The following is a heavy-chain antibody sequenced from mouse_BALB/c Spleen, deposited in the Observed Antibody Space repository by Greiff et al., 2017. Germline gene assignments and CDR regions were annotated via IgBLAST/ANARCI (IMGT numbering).Heavy chain of an antibody. CDR2: IRNKANGYTT. V-gene: IGHV7-3*02. CDR3: ARDTGFDY. CDR1: GFTFTDYY. Sequence: EVQVVESGGGLVQPGGSLRLSCATSGFTFTDYYMSWVRQPPGKALEWLGFIRNKANGYTTEYSASVKGRFTISRDNSQSILYLQMNTLRAEDSATYYCARDTGFDYWGQGTTLTVSS. J-gene: IGHJ2*01.